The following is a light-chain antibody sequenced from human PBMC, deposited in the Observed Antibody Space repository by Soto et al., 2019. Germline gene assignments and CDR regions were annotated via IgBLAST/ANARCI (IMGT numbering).Light chain of an antibody. V-gene: IGLV2-8*01. J-gene: IGLJ2*01. CDR2: EVS. Sequence: QSALTQPPSASGSPGQSVTISCTGTSSDVGGYNYVSWYQQHPGKAPKLMIYEVSKWPSGVPDRFSGSKSGNTASLTGSGLHAEDEADYYCSSYAGSDTVFGGGTKLTVL. CDR3: SSYAGSDTV. CDR1: SSDVGGYNY.